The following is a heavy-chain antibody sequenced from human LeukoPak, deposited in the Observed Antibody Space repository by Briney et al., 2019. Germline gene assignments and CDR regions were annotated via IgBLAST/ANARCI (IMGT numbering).Heavy chain of an antibody. Sequence: SETLSLTCTVSGGSISSGDYYWSWIRQPPGKGLEWIGYIYYSGSTYYNPSLKSRVTISVDTSKNQFSLRLSSVTAADTAVYYCARALSEFWNDYWGQGTLVTVSS. V-gene: IGHV4-30-4*08. CDR2: IYYSGST. CDR3: ARALSEFWNDY. D-gene: IGHD1-1*01. J-gene: IGHJ4*02. CDR1: GGSISSGDYY.